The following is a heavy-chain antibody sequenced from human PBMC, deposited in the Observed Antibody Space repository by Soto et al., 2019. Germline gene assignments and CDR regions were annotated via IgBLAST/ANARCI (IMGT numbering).Heavy chain of an antibody. Sequence: PVGSLRLSCAASGFIFSAYGIHWVRQAPGKGLEWVAIVWNDGINKYYADSVKGRFTISRDNFKNTVDLQMNSLRVEDTAAYYCARLAYSNFLGGLDSWGQGTLVTVSS. CDR1: GFIFSAYG. V-gene: IGHV3-33*01. D-gene: IGHD1-26*01. CDR2: VWNDGINK. J-gene: IGHJ5*01. CDR3: ARLAYSNFLGGLDS.